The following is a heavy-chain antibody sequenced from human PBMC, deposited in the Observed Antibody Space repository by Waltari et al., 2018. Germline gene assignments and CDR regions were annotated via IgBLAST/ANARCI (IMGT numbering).Heavy chain of an antibody. CDR1: GYTFTSYD. V-gene: IGHV1-2*06. J-gene: IGHJ3*02. CDR2: INPNSGGT. Sequence: QVQLVQSGAEVKKPGASVKVSCKASGYTFTSYDINWVRQATGQGLEWMGRINPNSGGTNYAQKFQGRVTMTRDTSISTAYMELSRLRSDDTAVYYCALGYHDAFDIWGQGTMVTVSS. D-gene: IGHD2-2*01. CDR3: ALGYHDAFDI.